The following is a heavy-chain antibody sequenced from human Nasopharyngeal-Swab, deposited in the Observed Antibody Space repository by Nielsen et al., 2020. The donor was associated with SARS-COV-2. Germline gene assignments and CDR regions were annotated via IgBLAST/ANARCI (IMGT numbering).Heavy chain of an antibody. D-gene: IGHD2-15*01. CDR2: IHNSVST. Sequence: SETLSLTCTVSGASISINTYYWGWIRQPPGKGLEWIGEIHNSVSTYYNPSLKSRITMSVDTSKNQFSLKLNSVTAADTAVYYCARIGCSGGSCYCDYWGQGTLVTVSS. CDR1: GASISINTYY. J-gene: IGHJ4*02. V-gene: IGHV4-39*07. CDR3: ARIGCSGGSCYCDY.